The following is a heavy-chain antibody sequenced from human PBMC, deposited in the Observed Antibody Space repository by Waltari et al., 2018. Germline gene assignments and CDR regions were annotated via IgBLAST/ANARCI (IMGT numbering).Heavy chain of an antibody. J-gene: IGHJ4*02. CDR2: ITYDGSNK. Sequence: VQLVQSGAEVKKPGATVKISCKVSEYTLTDLSMHWVRQAPGKGLEWVTLITYDGSNKYYADSVKGRFTISRDDSKNTLHLQMNSLRDEDTAIYYCARERRGYYAEYWGQGTLVTVSS. CDR3: ARERRGYYAEY. V-gene: IGHV3-30*02. CDR1: EYTLTDLS.